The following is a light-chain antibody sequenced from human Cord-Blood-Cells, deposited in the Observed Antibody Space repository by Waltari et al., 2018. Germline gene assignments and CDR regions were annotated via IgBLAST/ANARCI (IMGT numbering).Light chain of an antibody. Sequence: QSALTQPASVSGSPGQSITLSCTGTSSDVGGYNYFSWYQQHPGKAPKLLIYEVSNRPSGVSNRFSGSKSGNTASLTISGLQAEDEADYYCSSYTSSSTWVFGGGTKLTVL. CDR1: SSDVGGYNY. J-gene: IGLJ3*02. CDR3: SSYTSSSTWV. V-gene: IGLV2-14*01. CDR2: EVS.